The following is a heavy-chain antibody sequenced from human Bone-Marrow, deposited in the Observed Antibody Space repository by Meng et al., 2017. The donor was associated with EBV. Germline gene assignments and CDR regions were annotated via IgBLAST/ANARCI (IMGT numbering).Heavy chain of an antibody. V-gene: IGHV4-34*01. CDR1: GGSFSGYY. Sequence: HVPLQQWGAGLLKPSETLSLTCAVYGGSFSGYYWSWIRQPPGKGLEWIGEINHSGSTNYNPSLKSRVTISVDTSKNQFSLKLSSVTAADTAVYYCARRSPTGTFDYWGQGTLVTVSS. CDR3: ARRSPTGTFDY. J-gene: IGHJ4*02. D-gene: IGHD1/OR15-1a*01. CDR2: INHSGST.